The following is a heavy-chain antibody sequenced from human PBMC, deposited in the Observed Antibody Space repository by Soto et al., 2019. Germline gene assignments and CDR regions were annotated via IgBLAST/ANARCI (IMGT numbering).Heavy chain of an antibody. CDR1: GFPFSSYG. CDR3: ARDRDSARTDAFDI. V-gene: IGHV3-33*08. Sequence: GGSLRLSCAASGFPFSSYGMHWVRQAPGKGLEWVAVIWYDGSNKYYADSVKGRFTISRDNSKNTLYLQMNSLRAEDTAVYYCARDRDSARTDAFDIWGQGTMVTVSS. J-gene: IGHJ3*02. D-gene: IGHD3-10*01. CDR2: IWYDGSNK.